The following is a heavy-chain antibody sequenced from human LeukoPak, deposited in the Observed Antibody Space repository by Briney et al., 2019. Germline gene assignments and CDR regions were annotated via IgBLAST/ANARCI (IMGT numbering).Heavy chain of an antibody. D-gene: IGHD3-9*01. CDR1: GYTFTSYG. J-gene: IGHJ4*02. CDR3: ARGLLRYFDWLLD. V-gene: IGHV1-8*02. Sequence: GASVKVSCKASGYTFTSYGISRVRQAPGQGLEWMGWMNPNSGNTGYAQKFQGRVTMTRNTSISTAYMELSSLRSEDTAVYYCARGLLRYFDWLLDWGQGTLVTVSS. CDR2: MNPNSGNT.